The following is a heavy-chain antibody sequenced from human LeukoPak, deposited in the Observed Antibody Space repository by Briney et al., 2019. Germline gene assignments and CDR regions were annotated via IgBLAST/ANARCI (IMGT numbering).Heavy chain of an antibody. CDR1: GFTFSSYS. Sequence: GGSLRLSCAASGFTFSSYSMNWVRQAPGKGLEWVSYISSSSSTIYYADSVKGRFTISRDNAKNSLYLQMNSLRAEDTAVYYCARAGVDFDYWGQGTLVTVSS. D-gene: IGHD7-27*01. V-gene: IGHV3-48*04. CDR2: ISSSSSTI. CDR3: ARAGVDFDY. J-gene: IGHJ4*02.